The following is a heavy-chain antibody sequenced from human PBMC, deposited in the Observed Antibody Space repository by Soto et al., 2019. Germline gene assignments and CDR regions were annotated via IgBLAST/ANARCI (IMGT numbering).Heavy chain of an antibody. CDR2: IYTSGST. Sequence: PSETLSLTCTVSGGSISSYYWSWIRQPAGKGLEWIGRIYTSGSTNYNPSLKSRVTMSVDTSKNQFSLKLSSVTAADTAVYYCARESGYYDSSGYYHFFFDYWGQGTLVTVSS. V-gene: IGHV4-4*07. J-gene: IGHJ4*02. D-gene: IGHD3-22*01. CDR3: ARESGYYDSSGYYHFFFDY. CDR1: GGSISSYY.